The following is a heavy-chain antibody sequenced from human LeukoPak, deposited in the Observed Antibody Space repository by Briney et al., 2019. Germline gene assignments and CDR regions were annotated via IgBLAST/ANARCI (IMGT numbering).Heavy chain of an antibody. Sequence: GGSLRLSCAASGFTFSSYAMSWVRQAPGKGLEWVSAIGGSGGSTYYADSVKGRFTISRDNSKNTLYLQMNSLRAEDTAVYYCAKLWFGELYAFDIWGQGTMVTVSS. CDR2: IGGSGGST. D-gene: IGHD3-10*01. J-gene: IGHJ3*02. CDR3: AKLWFGELYAFDI. CDR1: GFTFSSYA. V-gene: IGHV3-23*01.